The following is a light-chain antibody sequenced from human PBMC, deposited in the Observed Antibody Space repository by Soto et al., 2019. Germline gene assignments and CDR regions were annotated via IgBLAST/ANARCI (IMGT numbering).Light chain of an antibody. CDR1: QSITTS. V-gene: IGKV3-11*01. CDR3: QQRDTWPPLYT. CDR2: GTS. Sequence: EIVLTQSPATLSLSPGERATLSCRASQSITTSFAWYQQKPGQAPRLLIYGTSNRAPVIPARFSGSGSGTDFTLTISTLEPEDFAVYYCQQRDTWPPLYTLVPGTKVEFK. J-gene: IGKJ3*01.